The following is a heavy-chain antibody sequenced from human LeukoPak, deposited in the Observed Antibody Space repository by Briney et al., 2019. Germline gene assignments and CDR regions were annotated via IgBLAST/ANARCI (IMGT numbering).Heavy chain of an antibody. CDR3: TRDSSYYYDSSGSDYFDY. Sequence: PGRSLRLSCTASGFTFGDYAMSWFRQAPGKGLEWVGFIRSKAYGGTTEYAASVKGRFTISGDDSKSIAYLQMNSLKTEDTAVYYCTRDSSYYYDSSGSDYFDYWGQGTLVTVSS. J-gene: IGHJ4*02. CDR1: GFTFGDYA. CDR2: IRSKAYGGTT. D-gene: IGHD3-22*01. V-gene: IGHV3-49*03.